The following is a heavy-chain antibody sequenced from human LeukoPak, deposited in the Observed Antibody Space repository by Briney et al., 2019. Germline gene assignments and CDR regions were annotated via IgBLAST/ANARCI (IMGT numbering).Heavy chain of an antibody. D-gene: IGHD1-7*01. CDR2: MNGEGTTI. CDR3: ATARNFRFEY. Sequence: GSLRLSCATSGLTFRTTLMHWVRQAPGKGLMWVSRMNGEGTTIDYADSVKGRFTVSRDYAKNTLFLQMNNLRTEDTALYFCATARNFRFEYWGQGSLVIVSA. CDR1: GLTFRTTL. J-gene: IGHJ4*02. V-gene: IGHV3-74*01.